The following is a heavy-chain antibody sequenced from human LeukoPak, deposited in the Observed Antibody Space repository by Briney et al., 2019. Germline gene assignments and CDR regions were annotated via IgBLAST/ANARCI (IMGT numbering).Heavy chain of an antibody. D-gene: IGHD1-14*01. CDR2: INPSGGST. J-gene: IGHJ4*02. CDR3: ARDRGRYPEYYFDY. Sequence: ASVKVSCKASGYIFTSYYMHWVRQAPGQGLEWMGIINPSGGSTTYAQRFQGRVTMTRDTSTSTVYMELSSLRSEDTAVYYCARDRGRYPEYYFDYWGQGTLVTVSS. CDR1: GYIFTSYY. V-gene: IGHV1-46*01.